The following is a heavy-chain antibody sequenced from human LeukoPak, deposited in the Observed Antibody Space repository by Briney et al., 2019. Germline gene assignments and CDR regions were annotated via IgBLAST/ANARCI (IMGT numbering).Heavy chain of an antibody. V-gene: IGHV1-46*01. Sequence: GASVKVSCKASGYTFTSYYMHWVRQAPGQGLEWMGIINPSGGSTSYAQKFQGRVTMTRDTSTSTVYMELSSLRSEDTAVYYCARDRDGRDGYNCMSYWGQGTLVTVSS. CDR2: INPSGGST. J-gene: IGHJ4*02. CDR3: ARDRDGRDGYNCMSY. CDR1: GYTFTSYY. D-gene: IGHD5-24*01.